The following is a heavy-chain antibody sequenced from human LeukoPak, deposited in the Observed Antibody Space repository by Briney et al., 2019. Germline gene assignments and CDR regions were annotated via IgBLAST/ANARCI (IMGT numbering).Heavy chain of an antibody. J-gene: IGHJ4*02. Sequence: GGSLRLSCAASGFTFNSYGIHWVRQAPGKGLEWVALISYDGNNKYYADSVRGRFTISRDNSKNTLYLQMNSLRAEDTAVYYCAKSRDSSGYYAVPDYWGQGTLVTVSS. CDR3: AKSRDSSGYYAVPDY. D-gene: IGHD3-22*01. CDR2: ISYDGNNK. CDR1: GFTFNSYG. V-gene: IGHV3-30*18.